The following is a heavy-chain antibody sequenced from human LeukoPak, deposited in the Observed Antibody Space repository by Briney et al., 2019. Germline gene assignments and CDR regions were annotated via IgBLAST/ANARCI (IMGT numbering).Heavy chain of an antibody. J-gene: IGHJ4*02. CDR1: GGSISSYY. V-gene: IGHV4-59*01. D-gene: IGHD1-14*01. Sequence: SETLSLTCTVSGGSISSYYWSWIRQPPGKRLEWIGYIYYSGSTNYNPSLKSRVTISVDTSKNQFSLKLSSVTAADTVVYYCARSPPVTEFDYWGQGTLVTVSS. CDR2: IYYSGST. CDR3: ARSPPVTEFDY.